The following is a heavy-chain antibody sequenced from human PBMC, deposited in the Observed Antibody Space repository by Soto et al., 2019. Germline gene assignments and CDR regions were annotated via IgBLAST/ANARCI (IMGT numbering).Heavy chain of an antibody. CDR2: IYNSGST. CDR1: GGYISGGDYS. J-gene: IGHJ3*02. V-gene: IGHV4-30-2*01. Sequence: SGTLPLTCAVSGGYISGGDYSWSWIRQPPGKGLEWIGFIYNSGSTYYNSSLKSRVTISVDRSKNPFFLNLASVNAADTAVYYCATYREFFQIWGQGTKVTVSS. CDR3: ATYREFFQI.